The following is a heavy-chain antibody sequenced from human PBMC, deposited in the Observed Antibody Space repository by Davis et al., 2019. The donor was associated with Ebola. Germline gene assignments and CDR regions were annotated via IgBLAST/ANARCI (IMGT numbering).Heavy chain of an antibody. J-gene: IGHJ4*02. Sequence: GESLKISCAASGFTFSSYGMHWVRQAPGKGLEWVAVIWYDGSNKYYADPVKRRFTISRDNSENTLHLQMNSLGAEDTAVYYCARELGNMVRGVEYRIDYWGQGTLVTVSP. D-gene: IGHD3-10*01. CDR3: ARELGNMVRGVEYRIDY. V-gene: IGHV3-33*01. CDR2: IWYDGSNK. CDR1: GFTFSSYG.